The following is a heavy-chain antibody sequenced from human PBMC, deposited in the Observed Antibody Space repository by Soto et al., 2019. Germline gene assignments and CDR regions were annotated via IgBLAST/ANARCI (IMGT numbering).Heavy chain of an antibody. CDR3: ARDRGYSPDSFDI. J-gene: IGHJ3*02. CDR2: IGAYDGDT. D-gene: IGHD5-18*01. CDR1: GYTFSSHG. Sequence: QVQLEQSGAEVKNPGASVKVSGKASGYTFSSHGISWVRQAPGQGLEWMGWIGAYDGDTNYAQNLQGRVTMTTDTSTSTAYMELTSLRSDDTAMYYCARDRGYSPDSFDIWGQGTTVIVNS. V-gene: IGHV1-18*01.